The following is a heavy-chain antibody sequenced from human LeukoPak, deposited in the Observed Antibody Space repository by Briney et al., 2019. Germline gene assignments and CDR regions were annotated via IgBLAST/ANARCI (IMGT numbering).Heavy chain of an antibody. Sequence: SETLSLTCTVSGGSISSSDYYWGWIRQPPGKGLEWIGSIYYGGSTYYNPSLKSRVTISVDTSRNQFSLKLSSVTAADTAVYYCARDNWNYGSSMDVWGQGTTVTVFS. CDR1: GGSISSSDYY. V-gene: IGHV4-39*07. CDR2: IYYGGST. J-gene: IGHJ6*02. D-gene: IGHD1-7*01. CDR3: ARDNWNYGSSMDV.